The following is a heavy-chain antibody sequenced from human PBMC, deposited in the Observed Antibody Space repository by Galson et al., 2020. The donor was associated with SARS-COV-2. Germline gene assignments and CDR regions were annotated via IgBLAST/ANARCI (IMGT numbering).Heavy chain of an antibody. V-gene: IGHV2-26*01. Sequence: SGPTLVKPAETLTLTCTVSGFSFSNIRMGVSWIRQPPGKTLEWLAYIFPNDEKSYNTSLKSRLTISKDTSNSQVVLTMTNMDPMDTATYYCARIAEMQLWSPCFDYWGQGILVTVSS. J-gene: IGHJ4*02. D-gene: IGHD5-18*01. CDR1: GFSFSNIRMG. CDR2: IFPNDEK. CDR3: ARIAEMQLWSPCFDY.